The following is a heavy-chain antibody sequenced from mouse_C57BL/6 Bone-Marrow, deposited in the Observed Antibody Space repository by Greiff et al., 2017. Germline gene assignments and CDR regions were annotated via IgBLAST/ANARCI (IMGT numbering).Heavy chain of an antibody. CDR3: ARKKNCYGVWFAY. CDR2: INPGGGYT. J-gene: IGHJ3*01. V-gene: IGHV1-7*01. D-gene: IGHD1-1*01. CDR1: GYTFTSYW. Sequence: QVQLQQSGAELANPGASVKLSCKASGYTFTSYWMHWVNQRPGQGLEWIGNINPGGGYTKYNQKFKGKATLPADKSSSTAYMQLSRLTDEDAAVYDCARKKNCYGVWFAYWGQGTLVTVSA.